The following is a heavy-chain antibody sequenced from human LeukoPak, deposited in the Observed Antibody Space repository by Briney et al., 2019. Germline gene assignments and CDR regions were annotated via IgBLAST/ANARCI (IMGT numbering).Heavy chain of an antibody. Sequence: SETLSPTCTVSGGSISSYYWSWIRQPAGKGLEWIGRVYGGGSTTYNPSLKSRVTMSVDTSKNQFSLKLSSVTAADTALYYCARDSGTTGEVKFDPWGQGTLVTVSS. CDR1: GGSISSYY. CDR3: ARDSGTTGEVKFDP. J-gene: IGHJ5*02. CDR2: VYGGGST. V-gene: IGHV4-4*07. D-gene: IGHD3-10*01.